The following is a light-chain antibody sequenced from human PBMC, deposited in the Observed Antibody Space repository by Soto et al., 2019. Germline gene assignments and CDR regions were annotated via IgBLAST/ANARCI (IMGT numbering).Light chain of an antibody. CDR1: QSLLHITGETF. CDR3: VQSTQLPPS. J-gene: IGKJ5*01. V-gene: IGKV2D-29*02. CDR2: EVS. Sequence: DVVMTQTPLSLSVAPGQPASISCKSSQSLLHITGETFLFWYLQKPGQSPQLLIYEVSTRVSGVPDRFSGSGSVTDFTLEISRVETDDVGIYYCVQSTQLPPSFGQGTRLVIE.